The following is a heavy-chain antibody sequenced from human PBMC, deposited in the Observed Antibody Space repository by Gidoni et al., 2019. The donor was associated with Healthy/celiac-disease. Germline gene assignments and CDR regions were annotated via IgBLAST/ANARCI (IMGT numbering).Heavy chain of an antibody. CDR2: ISYDGSNT. Sequence: QVQLVESGGGEVQPGRSLRLYCAASGFTFSSYAMQWVRQAPGKGLEWVAVISYDGSNTYYADSVKGRFTISRDNSKNTLYLQMNSLRAEDTAVYYCARDGGRCSGGSCRYYFDYWGQGTLVTVSS. CDR1: GFTFSSYA. D-gene: IGHD2-15*01. CDR3: ARDGGRCSGGSCRYYFDY. J-gene: IGHJ4*02. V-gene: IGHV3-30-3*01.